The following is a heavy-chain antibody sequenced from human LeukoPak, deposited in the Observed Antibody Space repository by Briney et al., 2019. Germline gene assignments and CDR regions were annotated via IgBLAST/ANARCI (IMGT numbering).Heavy chain of an antibody. V-gene: IGHV3-11*03. CDR1: GFTFSDYY. J-gene: IGHJ4*02. Sequence: GGSLRLSCAASGFTFSDYYMSWVRQAPGKGLEWVSYISASGSYTSYADSVKGRFTISRDNAKNSLYLQMNSLRAEDAAIYYCASVEIIAATSKANDYWGQGTLVTVSS. CDR3: ASVEIIAATSKANDY. CDR2: ISASGSYT. D-gene: IGHD6-13*01.